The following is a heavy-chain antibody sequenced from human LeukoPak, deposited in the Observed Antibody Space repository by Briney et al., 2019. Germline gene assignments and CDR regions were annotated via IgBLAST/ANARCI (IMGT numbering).Heavy chain of an antibody. CDR2: VYPRDSDT. J-gene: IGHJ6*04. CDR1: GYTFDRTW. V-gene: IGHV5-51*01. Sequence: GESLKISCQSAGYTFDRTWICWAGQMPGKGFQWLGIVYPRDSDTRYSPSVQGHVTITADTSIDTAYLQWRPLRPSDTANYFCERQIAVAARNTSEYWYYLDVWGKGTAVTVSS. D-gene: IGHD6-19*01. CDR3: ERQIAVAARNTSEYWYYLDV.